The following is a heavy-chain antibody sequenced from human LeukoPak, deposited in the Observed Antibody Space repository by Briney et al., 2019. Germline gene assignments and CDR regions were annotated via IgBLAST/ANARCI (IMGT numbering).Heavy chain of an antibody. CDR1: GFTVSSNY. D-gene: IGHD4-23*01. CDR2: IYSGGST. J-gene: IGHJ4*02. CDR3: ARDYGTTVVTPHDY. V-gene: IGHV3-53*01. Sequence: GGSLRLSCAASGFTVSSNYMSWVRQAPGKGLEWVSVIYSGGSTYYADSVKGRFTISRDNAKNSLYLQMNSLRAEDTAVYYCARDYGTTVVTPHDYWGQGTLVTVSS.